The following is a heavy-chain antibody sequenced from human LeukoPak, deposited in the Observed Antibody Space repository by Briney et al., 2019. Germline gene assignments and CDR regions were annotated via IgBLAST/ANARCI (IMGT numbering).Heavy chain of an antibody. V-gene: IGHV4-59*01. CDR3: ARASPIAAAATRYYYYYYMDV. Sequence: TASETLSLTCTVSGGSISSYYWSWIRQPPGKGLEWIGYIYYSGSTNYNPSLKSRVTISVDTSKNQFSLKLSSVTAADTAVYYCARASPIAAAATRYYYYYYMDVWGKGTTVTVSS. CDR1: GGSISSYY. J-gene: IGHJ6*03. CDR2: IYYSGST. D-gene: IGHD6-13*01.